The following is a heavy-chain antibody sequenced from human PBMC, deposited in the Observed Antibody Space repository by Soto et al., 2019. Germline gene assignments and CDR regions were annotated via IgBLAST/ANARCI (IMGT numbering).Heavy chain of an antibody. CDR3: AREVPPVSGGYYYGMDV. CDR1: GFSLSTREVG. D-gene: IGHD2-2*01. Sequence: QITLKESGPTLVKPTQTLTLTCTFSGFSLSTREVGVGWIRQPPGKALEWLALIYWDDDKRYRPSLKSRLTITKDTSKNQVVLTMTNMDPVDTATYYCAREVPPVSGGYYYGMDVWGQGTTVTVSS. V-gene: IGHV2-5*02. CDR2: IYWDDDK. J-gene: IGHJ6*02.